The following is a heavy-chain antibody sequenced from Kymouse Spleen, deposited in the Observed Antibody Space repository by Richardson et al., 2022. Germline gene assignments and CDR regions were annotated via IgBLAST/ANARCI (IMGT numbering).Heavy chain of an antibody. V-gene: IGHV3-73*02. CDR3: TSEANWYFDY. CDR1: GFTFSGSA. Sequence: EVQLVESGGGLVQPGGSLKLSCAASGFTFSGSAMHWVRQASGKGLEWVGRIRSKANSYATAYAASVKGRFTISRDDSKNTAYLQMNSLKTEDTAVYYCTSEANWYFDYWGQGTLVTVSS. D-gene: IGHD7-27*02. J-gene: IGHJ4*02. CDR2: IRSKANSYAT.